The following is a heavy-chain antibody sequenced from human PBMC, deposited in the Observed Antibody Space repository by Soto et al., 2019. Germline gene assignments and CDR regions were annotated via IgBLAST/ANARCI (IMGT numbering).Heavy chain of an antibody. CDR1: GFTLTKYA. D-gene: IGHD3-16*01. Sequence: ASVKVSCKTSGFTLTKYAIHWVRHAPGQGLEWLGWINAGNGFTKNSQKFQGRVTITRDTSASTVYMELSSLTFEDTAVYYCASDDYGASLYWGRGTLVTVSS. CDR2: INAGNGFT. J-gene: IGHJ4*02. CDR3: ASDDYGASLY. V-gene: IGHV1-3*01.